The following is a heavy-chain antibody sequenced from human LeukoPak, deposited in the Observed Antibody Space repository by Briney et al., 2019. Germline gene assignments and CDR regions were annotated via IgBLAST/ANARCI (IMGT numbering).Heavy chain of an antibody. J-gene: IGHJ4*02. CDR1: GGSISSGGYP. V-gene: IGHV4-30-2*01. D-gene: IGHD2-15*01. CDR3: ASGGSHPGRFDY. CDR2: IYHSGST. Sequence: SETLSLTCAVSGGSISSGGYPWSWIRQPPGKGLEWIGYIYHSGSTYYNPSLKSRVTISVDRSKNQFSLKLSSVTAADTAVYYCASGGSHPGRFDYWGQGTLVTVSS.